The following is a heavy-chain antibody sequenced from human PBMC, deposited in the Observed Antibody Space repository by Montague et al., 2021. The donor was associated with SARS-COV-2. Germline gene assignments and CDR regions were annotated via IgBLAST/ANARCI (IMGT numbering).Heavy chain of an antibody. D-gene: IGHD3-10*01. CDR3: LRAGGFDNRPPV. Sequence: SETLSLTRGVSGDSIISTNWWSWVRQPPGKGLEWIGEIHHSGDTNCNPSFKSRVTISVDQSKNQYSLELNFVTAADTALYYCLRAGGFDNRPPVWGQGVLVIVSS. CDR1: GDSIISTNW. V-gene: IGHV4-4*02. CDR2: IHHSGDT. J-gene: IGHJ4*02.